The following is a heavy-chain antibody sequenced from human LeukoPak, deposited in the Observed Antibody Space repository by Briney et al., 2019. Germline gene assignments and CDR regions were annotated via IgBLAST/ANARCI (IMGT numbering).Heavy chain of an antibody. CDR3: AIEEQLVWANWFDP. CDR1: GGSFSGYY. Sequence: PSETLSLTCAVYGGSFSGYYWSWIRQPPGKGLEWIGEINHSGSTNYNPSLKSRVTISVDTSKNQFSLKLSSVTAADTAVYYCAIEEQLVWANWFDPWGQGTLVTVSS. J-gene: IGHJ5*02. V-gene: IGHV4-34*01. CDR2: INHSGST. D-gene: IGHD6-6*01.